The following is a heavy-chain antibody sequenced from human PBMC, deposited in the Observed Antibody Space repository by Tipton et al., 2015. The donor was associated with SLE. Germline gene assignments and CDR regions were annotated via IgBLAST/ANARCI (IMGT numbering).Heavy chain of an antibody. V-gene: IGHV4-34*01. CDR1: GGSFSGYY. CDR3: AREWGY. CDR2: INHSGST. Sequence: LRLSCAVYGGSFSGYYWSWIRQPPGKGLEWIGEINHSGSTNYNPSLKSRVTISVDKSKNQFSLKLSSVTAADTAVYYCAREWGYWGQGTLVTVSS. D-gene: IGHD1-26*01. J-gene: IGHJ4*02.